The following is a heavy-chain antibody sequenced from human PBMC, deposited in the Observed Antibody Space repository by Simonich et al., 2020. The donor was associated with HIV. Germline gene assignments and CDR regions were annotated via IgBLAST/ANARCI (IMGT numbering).Heavy chain of an antibody. J-gene: IGHJ4*02. V-gene: IGHV4-34*01. D-gene: IGHD6-13*01. CDR3: AREKGSSYDY. Sequence: QVQLQQWGAGLLKSSETLSLTCAVYGGSFSGDYWSWIRQPAGKGLEWIGEINHSGSTKYKSALKSRVTISVDTSKNQFSLKLTSVTAADTAVYYCAREKGSSYDYWGQGTLVTVSS. CDR1: GGSFSGDY. CDR2: INHSGST.